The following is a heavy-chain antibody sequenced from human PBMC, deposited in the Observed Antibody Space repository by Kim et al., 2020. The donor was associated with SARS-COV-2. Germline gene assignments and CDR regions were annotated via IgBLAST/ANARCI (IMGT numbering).Heavy chain of an antibody. D-gene: IGHD6-13*01. J-gene: IGHJ6*02. Sequence: GGSLRLSCAASGFTFSNAWMSWVRQAPGKGLEWVGRIKSKTDGGTTDYAAPVECRFTISRDDSKNTLYLQRHSLKTQVTAVYYCTTQQLVLGLYSSYGMNVWSPGTTITVSS. CDR3: TTQQLVLGLYSSYGMNV. CDR2: IKSKTDGGTT. V-gene: IGHV3-15*01. CDR1: GFTFSNAW.